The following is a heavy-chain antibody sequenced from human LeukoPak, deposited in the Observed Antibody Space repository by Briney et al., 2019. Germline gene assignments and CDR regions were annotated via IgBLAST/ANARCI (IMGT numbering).Heavy chain of an antibody. V-gene: IGHV3-30*02. CDR3: AKDAAFTSRDYYYYYMDV. Sequence: GGSLRLSCAASGFTFSSYGMHWVRQAPGKGLEWVAFIRYDGSNKYYADSVKGRFTISRDNSKNTLYLQMNSLRAEDTAVYYCAKDAAFTSRDYYYYYMDVWGKGTTVTISS. CDR2: IRYDGSNK. CDR1: GFTFSSYG. J-gene: IGHJ6*03. D-gene: IGHD2-2*01.